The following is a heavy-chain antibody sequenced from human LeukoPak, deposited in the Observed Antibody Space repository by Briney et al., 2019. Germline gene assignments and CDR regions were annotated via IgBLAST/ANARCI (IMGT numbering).Heavy chain of an antibody. CDR2: INPSGSST. Sequence: ASVKVSFKASGYSFTSYYMHWVRQAPGQGLEWMGLINPSGSSTTYAQRSQGRVTMTRDISTSTDYMELTSLTSDDTAMYYCARDNSVGETAWWFDPWGQGTLVTVSS. D-gene: IGHD1-26*01. V-gene: IGHV1-46*01. CDR1: GYSFTSYY. J-gene: IGHJ5*02. CDR3: ARDNSVGETAWWFDP.